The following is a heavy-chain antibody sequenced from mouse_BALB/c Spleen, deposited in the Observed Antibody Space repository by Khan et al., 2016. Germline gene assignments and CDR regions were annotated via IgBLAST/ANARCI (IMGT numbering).Heavy chain of an antibody. V-gene: IGHV1-87*01. Sequence: QVQLQQSGAELARPGASVKLSCKASGYTFTTYWMQWVKQRPGQGLEWIGAIYPGDGDTRYTQKFKGRVTLTADTSSSTAYMQLSSLASEDSAVYYCARAADYRYDVSDYYAMDYWGQGTSVTVSS. D-gene: IGHD2-14*01. CDR3: ARAADYRYDVSDYYAMDY. CDR1: GYTFTTYW. J-gene: IGHJ4*01. CDR2: IYPGDGDT.